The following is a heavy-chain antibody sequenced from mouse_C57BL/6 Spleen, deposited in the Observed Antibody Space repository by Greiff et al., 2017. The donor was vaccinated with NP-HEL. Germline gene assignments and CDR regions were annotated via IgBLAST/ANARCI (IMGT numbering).Heavy chain of an antibody. D-gene: IGHD2-4*01. CDR2: IYPRSGNT. V-gene: IGHV1-81*01. CDR3: ARFYDYDVWFAY. CDR1: GYTFTSYG. Sequence: VQLQQSGAELARPGASVKLSCKASGYTFTSYGISWVKQRTGQGLEWIGEIYPRSGNTYYNEKFKGKATLTADKSSSTAYMELRSLTSEDSAVYFCARFYDYDVWFAYWGQGTLVTVSA. J-gene: IGHJ3*01.